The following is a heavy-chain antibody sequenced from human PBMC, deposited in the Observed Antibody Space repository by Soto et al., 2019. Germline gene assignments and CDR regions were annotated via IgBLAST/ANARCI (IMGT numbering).Heavy chain of an antibody. Sequence: QMQLVQSGAEVKKTGSSVTVSCKALGNTFTYRYLHWVRQAPGQALEWMGWITPFSGDVHYEQKFQERVNITRDRSINTAYMQMSSLRSEDTAMYFCAGGGAGSGPFTWELPDHWGQGTLVTVSS. CDR2: ITPFSGDV. J-gene: IGHJ4*02. CDR3: AGGGAGSGPFTWELPDH. D-gene: IGHD1-26*01. CDR1: GNTFTYRY. V-gene: IGHV1-45*02.